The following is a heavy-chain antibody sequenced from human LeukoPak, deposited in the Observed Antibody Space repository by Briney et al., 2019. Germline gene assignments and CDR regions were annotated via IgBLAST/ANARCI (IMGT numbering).Heavy chain of an antibody. CDR3: ASSDYDFWSGYYTGALSYYMDV. CDR1: GGSFSGYY. V-gene: IGHV4-34*01. D-gene: IGHD3-3*01. J-gene: IGHJ6*03. Sequence: PSDTLSLTCAVYGGSFSGYYWSWIRQPPGKGLEWIGEINHSGSTNYNPSLKSRVTISVDTSKNQFSLKLSSVTAADTAVYYCASSDYDFWSGYYTGALSYYMDVWGKGTTVTVSS. CDR2: INHSGST.